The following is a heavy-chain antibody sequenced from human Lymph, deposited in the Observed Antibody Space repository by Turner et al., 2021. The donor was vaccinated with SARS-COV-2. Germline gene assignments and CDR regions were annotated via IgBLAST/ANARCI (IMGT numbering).Heavy chain of an antibody. CDR1: GGSFNGYY. V-gene: IGHV4-34*01. D-gene: IGHD3-16*01. CDR3: ARLNAPGMGEGDWFDT. CDR2: SNDGGST. J-gene: IGHJ5*02. Sequence: QVHLQQWGAGLVKPSETQSRTCAVSGGSFNGYYWGWIRQRQGKGLEWIGKSNDGGSTIDNAAVREGRTITANKYKNKLSMQVRTGPAGDTAVDYCARLNAPGMGEGDWFDTWGQGTLVNVSS.